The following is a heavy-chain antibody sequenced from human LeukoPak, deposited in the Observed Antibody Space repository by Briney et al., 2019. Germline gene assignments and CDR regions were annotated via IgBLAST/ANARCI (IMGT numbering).Heavy chain of an antibody. V-gene: IGHV1-46*01. CDR2: INPSGGST. Sequence: ASVKVSCKASGYTFTSYYMHWVRQAPGQVLEWMGIINPSGGSTSYAQKFQGRVTMTRDTSTSTVYMELSSLRSEDTAVYYCARDRIIQSRPRSYFQHWGQGTLVTVSS. D-gene: IGHD2-15*01. CDR3: ARDRIIQSRPRSYFQH. CDR1: GYTFTSYY. J-gene: IGHJ1*01.